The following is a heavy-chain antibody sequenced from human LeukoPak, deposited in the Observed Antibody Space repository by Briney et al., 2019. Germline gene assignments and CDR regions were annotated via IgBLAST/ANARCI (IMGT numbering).Heavy chain of an antibody. Sequence: ASVKVSCKASGYTFTGYYMHWVRQAPGQGLEWMGWISPNSGGTNYAQKFQGRVTMTTDTSTSTAYMELRSLRSDDTAVYYCAASAYYYDSSGPRADYWGQGTLVTVSS. D-gene: IGHD3-22*01. J-gene: IGHJ4*02. CDR1: GYTFTGYY. V-gene: IGHV1-2*02. CDR2: ISPNSGGT. CDR3: AASAYYYDSSGPRADY.